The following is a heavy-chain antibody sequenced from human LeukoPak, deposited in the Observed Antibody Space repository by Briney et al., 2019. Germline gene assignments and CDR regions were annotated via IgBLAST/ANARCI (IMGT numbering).Heavy chain of an antibody. CDR3: ARVPGRGDGGYYYYYMDV. CDR2: ISSSGRTI. Sequence: PGGSLRLSCVASGFTFSNYEMNWVRQAPGKGLEWVSHISSSGRTIYYSDSVKGRFTISRDNSKNTLYLQMNSLRAEDTAVYYCARVPGRGDGGYYYYYMDVWGKGTTVTVSS. D-gene: IGHD1-14*01. CDR1: GFTFSNYE. J-gene: IGHJ6*03. V-gene: IGHV3-48*03.